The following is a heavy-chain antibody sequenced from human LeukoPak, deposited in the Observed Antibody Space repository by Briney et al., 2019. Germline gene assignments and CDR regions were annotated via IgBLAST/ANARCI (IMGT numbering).Heavy chain of an antibody. V-gene: IGHV1-69*05. D-gene: IGHD3-22*01. CDR3: ARSHYYDSSGHFDY. CDR2: IIPIFVTA. CDR1: GGTFSSYA. Sequence: ASVKVSCKASGGTFSSYAISWVRQAPGQGLEWMGRIIPIFVTANYAQKFQGRVTITTDESTSTAYMELSSLRSEDTAVYYCARSHYYDSSGHFDYWGQGTLVTVSS. J-gene: IGHJ4*02.